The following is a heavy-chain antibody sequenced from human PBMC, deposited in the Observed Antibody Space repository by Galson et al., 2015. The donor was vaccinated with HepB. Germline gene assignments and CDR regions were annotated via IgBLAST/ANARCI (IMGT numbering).Heavy chain of an antibody. Sequence: VKVSCKASGGTFSSYAISWVRQAPGQGLEWMGGIIPILGIANYAQKFQGRVTITADKSTSTAYMELSSLRSEDTAVYYCASMLGTTAAFDIWGQGTMVTVSS. CDR3: ASMLGTTAAFDI. J-gene: IGHJ3*02. V-gene: IGHV1-69*10. CDR1: GGTFSSYA. D-gene: IGHD1-7*01. CDR2: IIPILGIA.